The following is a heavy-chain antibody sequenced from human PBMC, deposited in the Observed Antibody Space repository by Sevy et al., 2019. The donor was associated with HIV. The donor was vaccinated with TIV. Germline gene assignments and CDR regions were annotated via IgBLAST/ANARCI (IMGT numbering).Heavy chain of an antibody. V-gene: IGHV3-64D*06. J-gene: IGHJ5*02. D-gene: IGHD3-22*01. CDR3: VKGYTPSDYYDSSGNENWFDP. Sequence: GSLRLSCSASGFTFSSYAMHWVRQAPGKGLEYVSAISSNGGSTYYADSVKGRFTISRDNSKNTLYLQMSSLRAEDTAVYYCVKGYTPSDYYDSSGNENWFDPWGQGTLVTVSS. CDR1: GFTFSSYA. CDR2: ISSNGGST.